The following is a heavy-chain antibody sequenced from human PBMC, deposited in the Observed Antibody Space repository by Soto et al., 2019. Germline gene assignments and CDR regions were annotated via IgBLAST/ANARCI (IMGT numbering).Heavy chain of an antibody. Sequence: GASVKVSCKASGYTFTGYYMHWVRQAPGQGLEWMGWINPNSGGTNYAQKFQGRVTMTRDTSISTAYMELSRLRSDDTAVYYCASKSIAVAGTFDYWGQGTLVTVSS. V-gene: IGHV1-2*02. CDR1: GYTFTGYY. D-gene: IGHD6-19*01. J-gene: IGHJ4*02. CDR3: ASKSIAVAGTFDY. CDR2: INPNSGGT.